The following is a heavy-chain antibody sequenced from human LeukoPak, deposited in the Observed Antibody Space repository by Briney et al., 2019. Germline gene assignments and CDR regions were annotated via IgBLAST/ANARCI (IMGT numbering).Heavy chain of an antibody. CDR1: GYTFSDNA. J-gene: IGHJ4*02. D-gene: IGHD3-9*01. V-gene: IGHV7-4-1*02. CDR2: INTNTGHP. Sequence: ASVKVSCKASGYTFSDNAISWVRQAPGQGLEWMGWINTNTGHPTYVQGFTGRFVFSLDTSVSTTYLQISSLRAEDTAMYYCAKETATYYDILTGYYQKRPFDYWGQGTLVTVSS. CDR3: AKETATYYDILTGYYQKRPFDY.